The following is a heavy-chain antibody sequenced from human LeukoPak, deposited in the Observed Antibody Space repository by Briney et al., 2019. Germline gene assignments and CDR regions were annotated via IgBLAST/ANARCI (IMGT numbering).Heavy chain of an antibody. CDR3: ARDLYYYGSGSSLFFDY. Sequence: GASVKVSCKASGYTVTSYGISWVRQAPGQGLEWMGWISAYNGNTNYAQKLQGRVTMTTDTSTSTAYMELRSLRSDDTAVYYCARDLYYYGSGSSLFFDYWGQGTLVTVSS. CDR2: ISAYNGNT. CDR1: GYTVTSYG. J-gene: IGHJ4*02. V-gene: IGHV1-18*01. D-gene: IGHD3-10*01.